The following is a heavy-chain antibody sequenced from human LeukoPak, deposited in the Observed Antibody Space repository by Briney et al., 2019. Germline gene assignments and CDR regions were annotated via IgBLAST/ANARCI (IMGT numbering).Heavy chain of an antibody. CDR1: GFTFDDYY. Sequence: GGSLRLSCAASGFTFDDYYMSWLRQAPGEGLDWVSYISNGGGHISYADSVKGRFTISRDNTKNSLYLHMDSLRADDTAVYYCARGFSSYPAEWGQGTLVTISS. J-gene: IGHJ4*02. CDR2: ISNGGGHI. CDR3: ARGFSSYPAE. D-gene: IGHD3-16*02. V-gene: IGHV3-11*01.